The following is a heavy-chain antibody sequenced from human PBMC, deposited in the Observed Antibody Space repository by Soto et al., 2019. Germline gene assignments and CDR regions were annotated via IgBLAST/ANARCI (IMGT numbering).Heavy chain of an antibody. J-gene: IGHJ4*02. CDR1: GGSISSSSYY. Sequence: QLQLQESGPGLVKPSETLSLTCTVSGGSISSSSYYWGWIRQPPGKGLEWIGSIYYSGSTYYNPSLKSRVTISVDTSKNQFSLKLSSVTAADTAVYYCARILTGYYSLDYWGQGTLVTVSS. D-gene: IGHD3-9*01. CDR2: IYYSGST. V-gene: IGHV4-39*01. CDR3: ARILTGYYSLDY.